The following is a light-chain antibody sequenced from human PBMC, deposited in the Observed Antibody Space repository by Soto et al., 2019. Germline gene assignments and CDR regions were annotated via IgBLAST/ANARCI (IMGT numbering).Light chain of an antibody. V-gene: IGKV3-20*01. J-gene: IGKJ1*01. CDR3: QQYGSSGT. CDR1: QSISNS. CDR2: GAS. Sequence: SVGDIVTITFRASQSISNSLAWYQQRPGQPPRLLIYGASTRAAGISARFSGSGSGTDFTLTISRLEPEDFAVYYCQQYGSSGTFGQGTKVDIK.